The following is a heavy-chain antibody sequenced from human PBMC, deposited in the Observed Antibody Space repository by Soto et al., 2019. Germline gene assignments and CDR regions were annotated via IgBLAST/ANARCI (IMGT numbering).Heavy chain of an antibody. CDR2: ISYDGSNK. V-gene: IGHV3-30*03. CDR1: GFTFSSYG. CDR3: ARGPRYSSSWYDYYYYYGMDV. D-gene: IGHD6-13*01. Sequence: GGSLRLSCAASGFTFSSYGMHWVRQAPGKGLEWVAVISYDGSNKYYADSVKGRFTISRGNSKNTLYLQMNSLRAEDTAVYYCARGPRYSSSWYDYYYYYGMDVWGQGTTVTVSS. J-gene: IGHJ6*02.